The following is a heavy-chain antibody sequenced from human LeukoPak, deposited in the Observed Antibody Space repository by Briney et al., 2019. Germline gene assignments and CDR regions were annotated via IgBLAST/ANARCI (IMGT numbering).Heavy chain of an antibody. Sequence: PSETLSLTCTVSGGSISSSSYYWGWIRQPPGEGLEWIGSIYYSGSTYYNPSLKSRVTISVDTSKNQFSLKLSSVTAADTAVYYCAREASYRIPGGSVDGWPGDYYYYYMDVWGKGTTVTVSS. J-gene: IGHJ6*03. CDR3: AREASYRIPGGSVDGWPGDYYYYYMDV. CDR1: GGSISSSSYY. CDR2: IYYSGST. V-gene: IGHV4-39*02. D-gene: IGHD3-10*01.